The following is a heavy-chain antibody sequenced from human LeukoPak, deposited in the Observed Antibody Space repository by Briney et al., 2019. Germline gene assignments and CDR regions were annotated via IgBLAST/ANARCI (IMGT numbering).Heavy chain of an antibody. V-gene: IGHV1-3*01. Sequence: ASVKVSCRASGYIFTDYAILWVRQAPGQRLEWLGWINAGNGNTKYSQNFQGRATLTRDTSATTASMEMNSLRSEDTALYYCARGRWSATTASYYLDFWGLGTLVTVSS. CDR2: INAGNGNT. D-gene: IGHD2-21*02. J-gene: IGHJ4*02. CDR3: ARGRWSATTASYYLDF. CDR1: GYIFTDYA.